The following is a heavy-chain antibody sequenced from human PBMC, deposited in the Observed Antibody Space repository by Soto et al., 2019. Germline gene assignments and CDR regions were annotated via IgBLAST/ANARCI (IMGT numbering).Heavy chain of an antibody. CDR1: GGSFSGYY. CDR2: INHSGSI. V-gene: IGHV4-34*01. Sequence: QVQLQQWGAGLLKPSETLSLTCGVYGGSFSGYYWSWIRQPPGKGLEWIGEINHSGSIKYNPSLKSRGTISVATSKNQFSLKLSSVTAAETAVYYCARGAGSGWDYYYYGMDVWGQGTTVTVSS. D-gene: IGHD6-19*01. CDR3: ARGAGSGWDYYYYGMDV. J-gene: IGHJ6*02.